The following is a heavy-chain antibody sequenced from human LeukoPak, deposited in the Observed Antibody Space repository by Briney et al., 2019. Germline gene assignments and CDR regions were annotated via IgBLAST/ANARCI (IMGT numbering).Heavy chain of an antibody. J-gene: IGHJ4*02. Sequence: ASVKVSCKASGYTFTSCDINWVRQATGQGLEWMGWMNPNSGNTGYAPKFKGRVTITRNTSISPAYLELSSLRSEDTAVYYCARSQQRRGAAGPRSTFDFWGQGPLVIVTS. CDR1: GYTFTSCD. D-gene: IGHD6-13*01. CDR3: ARSQQRRGAAGPRSTFDF. CDR2: MNPNSGNT. V-gene: IGHV1-8*03.